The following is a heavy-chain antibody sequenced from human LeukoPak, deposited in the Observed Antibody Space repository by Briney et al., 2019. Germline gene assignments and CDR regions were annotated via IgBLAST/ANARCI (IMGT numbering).Heavy chain of an antibody. CDR3: AKDPDSRSQGYFDY. CDR1: GFTFSSYA. J-gene: IGHJ4*02. CDR2: IIGGGGTT. Sequence: GGSLRLSCAASGFTFSSYAMSWVRRAPGKGLEWVSAIIGGGGTTYYADSVKGRFTISRDDSMNTLYLQMNSLRADDTAVYYCAKDPDSRSQGYFDYWGQGTLVTVSS. V-gene: IGHV3-23*01. D-gene: IGHD1-26*01.